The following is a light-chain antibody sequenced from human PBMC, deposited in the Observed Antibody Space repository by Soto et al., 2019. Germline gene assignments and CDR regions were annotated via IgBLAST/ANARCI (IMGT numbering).Light chain of an antibody. J-gene: IGLJ2*01. CDR2: DVT. CDR1: SSDIGGYNY. Sequence: QSVLTQPASVSGAPGQSITISCTGTSSDIGGYNYVSWYQQHPDKAPKLILYDVTYRPSGISSRFSGSKSGNTASLTISGLQAEDEADYFCSSYTTSSTVLFGGGTKVTVL. CDR3: SSYTTSSTVL. V-gene: IGLV2-14*03.